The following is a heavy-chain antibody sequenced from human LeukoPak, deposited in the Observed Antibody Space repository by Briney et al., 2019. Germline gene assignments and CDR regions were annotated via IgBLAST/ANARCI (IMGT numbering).Heavy chain of an antibody. Sequence: PGGSLRLSCAASGFTFSSYWMHWVRQAPGKGLVWVSRINSDGSSTSYADSVKGRFTISRDNAKNTLYLQMNSLRAEDTAVYYCARDPFVCSGGSCYSQQLYWYFDLGGSGTLVTVSS. D-gene: IGHD2-15*01. CDR1: GFTFSSYW. CDR2: INSDGSST. J-gene: IGHJ2*01. CDR3: ARDPFVCSGGSCYSQQLYWYFDL. V-gene: IGHV3-74*01.